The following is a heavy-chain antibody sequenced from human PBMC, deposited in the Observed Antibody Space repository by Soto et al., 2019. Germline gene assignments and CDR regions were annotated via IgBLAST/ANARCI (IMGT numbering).Heavy chain of an antibody. CDR2: IRSRTNSFAT. D-gene: IGHD3-9*01. Sequence: EVQLVESGGDLVQPGGSLKLSCAGSGFTFSGAAMHWVRQAPGKGLEWVGRIRSRTNSFATAYAASLKGRFTISRDDSKNTTYLQMNSLKAEDTAVYYCTRRKNDDIRFYYHYGLDVWGQGTAVTVSS. J-gene: IGHJ6*02. CDR1: GFTFSGAA. CDR3: TRRKNDDIRFYYHYGLDV. V-gene: IGHV3-73*01.